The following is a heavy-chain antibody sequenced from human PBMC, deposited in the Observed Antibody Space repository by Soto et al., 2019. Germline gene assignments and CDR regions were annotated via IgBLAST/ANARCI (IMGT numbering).Heavy chain of an antibody. D-gene: IGHD2-15*01. CDR1: GYTFTSYG. Sequence: QVQLVQSGAEVKKPGASVKVSCKASGYTFTSYGISWVRQAPGQGLEWMGWISAYNGNTNYAQKLQGRVTMTTDTSTSTADMEVRSRRTDDTAVDYCAGDADQGSGGSRDYWGQGTLVTVSS. CDR2: ISAYNGNT. J-gene: IGHJ4*02. CDR3: AGDADQGSGGSRDY. V-gene: IGHV1-18*04.